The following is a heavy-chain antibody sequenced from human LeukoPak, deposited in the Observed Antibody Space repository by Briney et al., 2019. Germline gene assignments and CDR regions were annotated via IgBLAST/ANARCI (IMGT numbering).Heavy chain of an antibody. D-gene: IGHD3-22*01. J-gene: IGHJ4*02. CDR1: GFTFSSYG. CDR3: AKDPTLNYYYDSSGPWVH. V-gene: IGHV3-30*02. Sequence: GGSLRLSCAASGFTFSSYGMHWVRQAPGKGLEWVAFIRYDGSNKYYADSVKCRFTISRDNSKNTLYLQMNSLRAEDTAVYYCAKDPTLNYYYDSSGPWVHWGQGTLVTVS. CDR2: IRYDGSNK.